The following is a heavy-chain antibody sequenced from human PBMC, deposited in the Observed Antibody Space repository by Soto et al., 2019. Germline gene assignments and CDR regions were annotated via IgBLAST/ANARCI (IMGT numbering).Heavy chain of an antibody. V-gene: IGHV4-61*01. Sequence: SETLSLTCTVSGLSVTSDSYWSWIRQAPGKGLEWIGYAYYRGGTRYNPSLKSRLTISVDTSKNQFSLRLSSVTAADTAVYYCARRRRTYNWFDPWGQGTLVTVSS. D-gene: IGHD1-1*01. CDR1: GLSVTSDSY. CDR3: ARRRRTYNWFDP. J-gene: IGHJ5*02. CDR2: AYYRGGT.